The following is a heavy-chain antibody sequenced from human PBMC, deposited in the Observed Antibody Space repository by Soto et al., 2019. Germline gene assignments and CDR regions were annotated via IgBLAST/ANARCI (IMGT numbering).Heavy chain of an antibody. Sequence: EVPLLESGGDLIQPGGSLRLSCAASGFTFSSYAMSWVRQAPGKGLGWVSAISSSGGSTFYADSVKARFTISRDNSRNTLYLQMNSLRAEDTAIYYCAKYQPMTQPRPYFDYWGQGTLVTVSS. D-gene: IGHD3-22*01. CDR1: GFTFSSYA. CDR2: ISSSGGST. J-gene: IGHJ4*02. CDR3: AKYQPMTQPRPYFDY. V-gene: IGHV3-23*01.